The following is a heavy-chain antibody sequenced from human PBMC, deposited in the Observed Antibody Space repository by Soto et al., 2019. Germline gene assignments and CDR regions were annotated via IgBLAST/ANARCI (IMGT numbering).Heavy chain of an antibody. D-gene: IGHD3-16*01. CDR3: ARDRFADYGMDV. CDR1: GFTFSSYG. J-gene: IGHJ6*02. Sequence: ESGGGVVQPGRSLRLSCAASGFTFSSYGMHWVRQAPGKGLEWVAVIWYDGSNKYYADSVKGRFTISRDNSKNTLYLQMNSLRAEDTAVYYCARDRFADYGMDVWGQGTTVTVSS. CDR2: IWYDGSNK. V-gene: IGHV3-33*01.